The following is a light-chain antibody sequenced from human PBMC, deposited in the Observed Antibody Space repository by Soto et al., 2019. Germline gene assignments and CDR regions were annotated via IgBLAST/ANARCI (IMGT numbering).Light chain of an antibody. CDR1: SSDVGAYKY. CDR2: EVN. CDR3: HSYAGSNTWV. Sequence: QSALTQPPSASGSPGQSVAISCTGTSSDVGAYKYVSWYQQHPGKAPKLLIFEVNERPSGVPDRFSGSKSGNTASLTVSGLQAEDEGDYYCHSYAGSNTWVFGGGTKLTVL. V-gene: IGLV2-8*01. J-gene: IGLJ3*02.